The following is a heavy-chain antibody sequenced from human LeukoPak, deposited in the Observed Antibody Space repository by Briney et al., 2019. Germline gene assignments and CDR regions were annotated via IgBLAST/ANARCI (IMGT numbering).Heavy chain of an antibody. V-gene: IGHV4-30-2*01. CDR1: GGSISSGSYY. J-gene: IGHJ3*02. CDR2: IYHSGST. D-gene: IGHD6-6*01. Sequence: PSQTLSLTCTVSGGSISSGSYYWSWIRQPPGKGLEWIGYIYHSGSTYYNPSLKSRVTISVDRSKNQFSLKLSSVTAADTAVYYCARERSSSSGDAFDIWGQGTMVTASS. CDR3: ARERSSSSGDAFDI.